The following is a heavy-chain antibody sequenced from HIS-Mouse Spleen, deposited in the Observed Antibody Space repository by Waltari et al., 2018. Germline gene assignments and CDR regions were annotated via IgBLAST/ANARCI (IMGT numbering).Heavy chain of an antibody. CDR3: AREIPYSSSWYDWYFDL. D-gene: IGHD6-13*01. Sequence: QLQLQESGPGLVKPSETLSLTCPVSGGSISSISSYWGWIRQPPGKGLEWIGSIYYSGSTYYNPSLKSRVTISVDTSKNQFSLKLSSVTAADTAVYYCAREIPYSSSWYDWYFDLWGRGTLVTVSS. V-gene: IGHV4-39*07. CDR2: IYYSGST. CDR1: GGSISSISSY. J-gene: IGHJ2*01.